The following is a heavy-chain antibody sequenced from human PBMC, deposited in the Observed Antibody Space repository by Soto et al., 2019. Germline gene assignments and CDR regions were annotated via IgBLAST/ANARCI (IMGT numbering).Heavy chain of an antibody. CDR2: LNAGNGNT. CDR3: ARDIAFDI. V-gene: IGHV1-3*05. J-gene: IGHJ3*02. Sequence: QVQLVQSGAEEKKPGASVKVSCKASGYTFTSYAIHWVRQAPGQRLELMGWLNAGNGNTKYSQKFQGRVTITRDTSASTAYMELSRLRSEDRAVYYCARDIAFDIWGQGTMVTVSS. CDR1: GYTFTSYA.